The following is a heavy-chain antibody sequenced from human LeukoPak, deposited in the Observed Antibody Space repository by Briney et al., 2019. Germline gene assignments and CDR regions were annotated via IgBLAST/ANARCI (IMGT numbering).Heavy chain of an antibody. V-gene: IGHV4-34*01. J-gene: IGHJ4*02. CDR3: AIRSYRLDY. CDR1: GGSFGGYH. Sequence: SETLSLTCAVYGGSFGGYHWSWIRQPPGKGLEWIGEINHSGSTNYNPSLKSRVTISVDTSKNQFSLKLSSVTAADTAVYYCAIRSYRLDYWGQGTLVTVSS. CDR2: INHSGST. D-gene: IGHD1-26*01.